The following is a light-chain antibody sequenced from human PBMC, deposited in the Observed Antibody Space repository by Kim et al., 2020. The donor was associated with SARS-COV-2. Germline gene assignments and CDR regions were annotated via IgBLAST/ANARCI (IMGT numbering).Light chain of an antibody. J-gene: IGKJ4*01. V-gene: IGKV3-20*01. CDR3: QQYGSSPLT. CDR1: QSVSFGY. CDR2: GAS. Sequence: SPGDMDPLPGGASQSVSFGYFAWYQQKPGHAPRLLIYGASSRATGIPDRFSGSSSGTDFTLTFSRLESEDFAVYYCQQYGSSPLTFGGGTKVGIK.